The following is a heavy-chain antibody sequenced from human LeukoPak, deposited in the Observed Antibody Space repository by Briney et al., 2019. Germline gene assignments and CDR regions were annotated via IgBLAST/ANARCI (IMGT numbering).Heavy chain of an antibody. CDR3: ARDLAVAGPPNYYYYYGMDV. V-gene: IGHV7-4-1*01. CDR1: GYTXTSYA. D-gene: IGHD6-19*01. Sequence: ASVKVSCKASGYTXTSYAMNWVRQAPGQGLEWMGWINTNTGNPTYAQGFTGRFVFSLDTSVSTAYLQICSLKAEDTAVYYCARDLAVAGPPNYYYYYGMDVWGQGTTVTVSS. J-gene: IGHJ6*02. CDR2: INTNTGNP.